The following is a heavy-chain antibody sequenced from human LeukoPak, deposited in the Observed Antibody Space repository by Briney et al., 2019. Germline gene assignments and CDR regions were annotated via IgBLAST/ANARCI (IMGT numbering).Heavy chain of an antibody. Sequence: SQTPSLTCTVSGGSISSGDYYWSWIRQPPGKGLEWIGYIYYSGSTYYNPYLKSRVTISVDTSKNQFSLKLSSVTAADTAVYYCARVRGYGYYMDVWGKGTTVTVSS. J-gene: IGHJ6*03. CDR1: GGSISSGDYY. CDR2: IYYSGST. CDR3: ARVRGYGYYMDV. D-gene: IGHD5-12*01. V-gene: IGHV4-30-4*08.